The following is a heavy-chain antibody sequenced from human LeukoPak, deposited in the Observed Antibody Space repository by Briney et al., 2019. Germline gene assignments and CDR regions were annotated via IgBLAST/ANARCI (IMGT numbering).Heavy chain of an antibody. D-gene: IGHD2-15*01. CDR3: ARDQGYCSGGSCPDRHYFDY. J-gene: IGHJ4*02. Sequence: GGSLRLSCAASGFTVSSNYMSWVRQAPGKGLEWVSVIYSGGSTYYADSVKGRFTISRDNSKNTLYLQMNSLRAEDTAVYYCARDQGYCSGGSCPDRHYFDYWGQGTLVTVSS. CDR2: IYSGGST. CDR1: GFTVSSNY. V-gene: IGHV3-66*01.